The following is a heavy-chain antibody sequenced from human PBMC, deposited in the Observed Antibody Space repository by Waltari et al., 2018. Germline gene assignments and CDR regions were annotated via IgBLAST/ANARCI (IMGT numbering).Heavy chain of an antibody. CDR2: FHRSGVT. D-gene: IGHD2-15*01. CDR1: GDSMSSNYF. CDR3: ARDRGRGLYLDS. Sequence: QLQLQESGPGLVKPSGTLSLSCAVSGDSMSSNYFWSWVRQPPGKGLAWIGPFHRSGVTNYNPSFASRVTMSIDTSNNHFSLRVTSATAADTAVYYCARDRGRGLYLDSWGPGTMVTVSP. J-gene: IGHJ4*02. V-gene: IGHV4-4*02.